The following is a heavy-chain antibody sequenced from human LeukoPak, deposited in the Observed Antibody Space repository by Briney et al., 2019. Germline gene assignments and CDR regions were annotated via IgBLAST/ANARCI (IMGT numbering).Heavy chain of an antibody. D-gene: IGHD2-2*01. CDR3: ARDPEGYCSSTSCYPDY. Sequence: ASVKVSCKASGYTFTGYYMHWVRQAPGQGLEWMGRINPNSGGINYAQKFQGRVTMTRDTSISTAYMELSRLRSDDTAVYYCARDPEGYCSSTSCYPDYWGQGTLVTVSS. V-gene: IGHV1-2*06. CDR2: INPNSGGI. J-gene: IGHJ4*02. CDR1: GYTFTGYY.